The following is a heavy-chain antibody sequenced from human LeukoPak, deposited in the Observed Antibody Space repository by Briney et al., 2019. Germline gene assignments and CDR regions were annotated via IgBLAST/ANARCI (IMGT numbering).Heavy chain of an antibody. CDR2: INPNSGGT. V-gene: IGHV1-2*02. Sequence: GASVKVSCKASGYTFTGYYMHWVRQAPGQGLEWMGWINPNSGGTNYAQKFQGRVTMTRDTSISTAYMEVSRLRSDDTAVYNCARAPGGYAFDIWGRGTMVTVSS. CDR1: GYTFTGYY. J-gene: IGHJ3*02. CDR3: ARAPGGYAFDI.